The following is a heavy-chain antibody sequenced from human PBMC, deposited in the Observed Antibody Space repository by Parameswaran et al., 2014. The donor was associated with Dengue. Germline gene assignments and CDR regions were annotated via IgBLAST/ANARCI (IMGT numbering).Heavy chain of an antibody. V-gene: IGHV4-59*01. J-gene: IGHJ1*01. CDR2: IYNSGST. D-gene: IGHD3-22*01. CDR3: ARTGIIVVGNQGPKYFQH. Sequence: WIRQPPGKGLEWIGYIYNSGSTDYNPSLKSRVAISVDTPKNQFSLKLTSVTAADTAVYYCARTGIIVVGNQGPKYFQHWGQGTLVTVSS.